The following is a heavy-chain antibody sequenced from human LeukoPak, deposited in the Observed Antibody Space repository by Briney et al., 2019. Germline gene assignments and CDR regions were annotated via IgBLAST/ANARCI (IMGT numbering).Heavy chain of an antibody. CDR2: INHSGST. V-gene: IGHV4-34*01. J-gene: IGHJ2*01. D-gene: IGHD6-19*01. CDR1: GGSFSGYY. CDR3: ARRLLPYSSYWYFDL. Sequence: ASETLSPTCAVYGGSFSGYYWSWIRQPPGKGLEWIGEINHSGSTNYNPSLKSRVTISVDTSKNQFSLKLSSVTAADTAVYYCARRLLPYSSYWYFDLWGRGTLVTVSS.